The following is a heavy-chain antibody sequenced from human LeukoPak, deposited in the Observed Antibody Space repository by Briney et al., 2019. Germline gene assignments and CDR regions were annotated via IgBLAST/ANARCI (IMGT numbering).Heavy chain of an antibody. CDR1: TLPIADFA. CDR3: ASESGKFDY. CDR2: ISGDGVST. J-gene: IGHJ4*02. Sequence: PGGSLSLSCVASTLPIADFAMHWVRQAPGRGLEWVSLISGDGVSTFYADSVKGRFSIPRDNSKNSLSLEMNSLRTEDTAMYYCASESGKFDYWGQGTLVAVSS. V-gene: IGHV3-43*02.